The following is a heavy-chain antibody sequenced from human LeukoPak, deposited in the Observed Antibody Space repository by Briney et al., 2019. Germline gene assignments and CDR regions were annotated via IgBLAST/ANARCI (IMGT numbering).Heavy chain of an antibody. J-gene: IGHJ6*02. CDR1: GGSFSGYY. CDR2: INHSGST. V-gene: IGHV4-34*01. Sequence: SETLSLTCAVYGGSFSGYYWSWIRQPPGKGLEWIGEINHSGSTNYNPSLKSGVTISVDTSKNQFSLKLSSVTAADTAVYYCARGLGFRYSYYYYGMDVWGQGTTVTVSS. CDR3: ARGLGFRYSYYYYGMDV. D-gene: IGHD4-11*01.